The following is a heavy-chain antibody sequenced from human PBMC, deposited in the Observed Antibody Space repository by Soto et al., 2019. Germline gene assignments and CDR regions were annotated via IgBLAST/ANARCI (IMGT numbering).Heavy chain of an antibody. CDR3: ARDLTGEFDY. V-gene: IGHV3-53*01. D-gene: IGHD3-9*01. Sequence: GGSLRLSCAASGFTVSSNYMSWVRQAPGKGLEWVSVIYSGASTYYADSVKGRFTISRDNSKNTLYLEMNSLRAEDTATYYCARDLTGEFDYWAQGTLVTVSS. CDR1: GFTVSSNY. CDR2: IYSGAST. J-gene: IGHJ4*02.